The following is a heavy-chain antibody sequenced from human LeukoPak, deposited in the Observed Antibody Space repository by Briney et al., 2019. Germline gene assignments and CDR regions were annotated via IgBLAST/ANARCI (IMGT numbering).Heavy chain of an antibody. J-gene: IGHJ4*02. V-gene: IGHV3-48*03. D-gene: IGHD3-10*01. CDR2: ISTSGSPI. CDR1: GFTFSSYE. Sequence: PGGSLRLSCAASGFTFSSYEMNWVRQAPGKGLEWVSYISTSGSPIYYADSVKGRFTISRDNAKNSLYLQMNSLRAEDTAVYYCARDGGHDRFGELGFDYWGQGTLVTVSS. CDR3: ARDGGHDRFGELGFDY.